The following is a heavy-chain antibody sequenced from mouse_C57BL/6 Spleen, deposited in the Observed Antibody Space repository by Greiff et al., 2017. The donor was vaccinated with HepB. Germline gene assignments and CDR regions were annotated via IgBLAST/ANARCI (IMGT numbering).Heavy chain of an antibody. D-gene: IGHD1-1*01. CDR1: GFTFSDYG. CDR3: ARRSPTGVYWYFDV. CDR2: ISSGSSTI. V-gene: IGHV5-17*01. J-gene: IGHJ1*03. Sequence: EVMLVESGGGLVKPGGSLKLSCAASGFTFSDYGMHWVRQAPEKGLEWVAYISSGSSTIYYADTVKGRFTISRDNAKNTLFLQMTSLRSEDTAMYYCARRSPTGVYWYFDVWGTGTTVTVSS.